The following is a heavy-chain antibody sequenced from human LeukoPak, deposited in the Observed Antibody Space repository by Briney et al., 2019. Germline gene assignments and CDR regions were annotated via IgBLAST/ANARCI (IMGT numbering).Heavy chain of an antibody. V-gene: IGHV1-69*05. CDR1: GGTFSSYA. CDR2: IIPIFGTA. Sequence: SVKVSCMASGGTFSSYAISWVRQAPGQGLEWMGGIIPIFGTANYAQKFQGRVTITTDESTSTAYMELSSLRSEDTAVYYCAQHRDGYNFNFDYWGQGTLVTVSS. D-gene: IGHD5-24*01. CDR3: AQHRDGYNFNFDY. J-gene: IGHJ4*02.